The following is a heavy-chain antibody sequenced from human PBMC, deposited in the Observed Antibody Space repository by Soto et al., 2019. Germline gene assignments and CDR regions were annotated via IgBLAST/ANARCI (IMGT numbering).Heavy chain of an antibody. D-gene: IGHD3-16*01. V-gene: IGHV1-8*01. CDR3: ATMIRGLIHWLDP. CDR2: MYPNNGQT. Sequence: QVQLVQSGAEVKRPGASVKVSCKASGDTFSNFDFNWVRQATAQGPEWMGWMYPNNGQTAYAWTFQGRVTMTWNSSTSTAYMELSSLTSEDTAVYYCATMIRGLIHWLDPWGQGTLVTVSS. CDR1: GDTFSNFD. J-gene: IGHJ5*02.